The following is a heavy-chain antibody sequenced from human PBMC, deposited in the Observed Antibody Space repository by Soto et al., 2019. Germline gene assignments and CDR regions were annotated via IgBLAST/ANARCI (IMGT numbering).Heavy chain of an antibody. CDR2: IKSDGSST. CDR1: GFTFSNYR. CDR3: ARDTSLGTDY. Sequence: GGSLRLSCAASGFTFSNYRMHWVRQAPGEGLVWVSRIKSDGSSTSYADSVKGRFTISRDNARNTLYLQMNILRAEDTAVYYCARDTSLGTDYWGQGTLVTVSA. J-gene: IGHJ4*02. V-gene: IGHV3-74*01. D-gene: IGHD2-2*01.